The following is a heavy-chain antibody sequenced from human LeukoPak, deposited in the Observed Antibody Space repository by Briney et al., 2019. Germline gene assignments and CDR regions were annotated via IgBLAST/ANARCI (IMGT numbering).Heavy chain of an antibody. J-gene: IGHJ3*02. CDR2: INHSGST. Sequence: SETLSLTCAVYGGSFSGYYWSWIRQPPGKGLEWIGEINHSGSTNYNPSLKSRVTISVDTSKNQFSLKLSSVTAADTAVYYCARGYYDSSGYGAFDIWGQGTMVTVSS. V-gene: IGHV4-34*01. D-gene: IGHD3-22*01. CDR1: GGSFSGYY. CDR3: ARGYYDSSGYGAFDI.